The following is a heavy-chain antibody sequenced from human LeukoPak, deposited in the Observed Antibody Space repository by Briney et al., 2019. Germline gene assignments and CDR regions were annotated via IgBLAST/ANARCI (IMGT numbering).Heavy chain of an antibody. Sequence: SQTLSLTCAISGDSLSSNNGDWNWIRQSPSRGLEWLGRTYYRSKWYNDYAESLISRITISPVTSKNQFSLQLYSVTPEDTAVYYCARDVGTTGWHTFDYWGQGTLVTVSS. CDR1: GDSLSSNNGD. CDR3: ARDVGTTGWHTFDY. V-gene: IGHV6-1*01. CDR2: TYYRSKWYN. D-gene: IGHD3-9*01. J-gene: IGHJ4*02.